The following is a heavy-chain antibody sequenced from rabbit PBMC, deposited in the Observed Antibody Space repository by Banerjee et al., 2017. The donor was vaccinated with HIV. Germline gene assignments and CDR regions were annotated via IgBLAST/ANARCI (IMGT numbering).Heavy chain of an antibody. CDR3: ARDLAGVTGWNFGL. J-gene: IGHJ3*01. V-gene: IGHV1S43*01. CDR1: GLDFSSGYD. Sequence: QEQLVESGGGLVQPEGSLTLTCKASGLDFSSGYDMCWVRQAPGKGLELIACIYSSNGDKWYASWVNGRFTISRSTSLNTVDLKMTSLTVADTATYFCARDLAGVTGWNFGLWGQGTLVTVS. CDR2: IYSSNGDK. D-gene: IGHD4-1*01.